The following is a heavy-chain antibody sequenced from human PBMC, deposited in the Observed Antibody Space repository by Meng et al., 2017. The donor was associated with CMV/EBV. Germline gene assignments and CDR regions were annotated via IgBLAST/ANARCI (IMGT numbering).Heavy chain of an antibody. Sequence: QVQLVKWAPGVVKPSQTPPLTCTVLGGSISSGDYYWSWIRQPPGKGLEWIGYIYTSGSTNYNPPLKSRVTMSVDTSKNQFSLMLSSVTAADTAVYYCARVLRWNGVIDYWGQGTLVTVSS. CDR2: IYTSGST. CDR3: ARVLRWNGVIDY. J-gene: IGHJ4*02. V-gene: IGHV4-30-4*08. D-gene: IGHD4-23*01. CDR1: GGSISSGDYY.